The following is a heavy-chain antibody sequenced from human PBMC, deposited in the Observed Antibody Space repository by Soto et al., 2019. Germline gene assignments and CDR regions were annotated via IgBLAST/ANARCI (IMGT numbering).Heavy chain of an antibody. D-gene: IGHD3-3*01. CDR3: ARDVDFWSGYSFDY. CDR1: GGTFSSYT. J-gene: IGHJ4*02. Sequence: SVKVSCKASGGTFSSYTISWVRHAPGQGLEWMGRIIPILGIANYAQKFQGRVTITADKSTSTAYMELSSLRSEDTAVYYCARDVDFWSGYSFDYWGQGTLVTVSS. CDR2: IIPILGIA. V-gene: IGHV1-69*04.